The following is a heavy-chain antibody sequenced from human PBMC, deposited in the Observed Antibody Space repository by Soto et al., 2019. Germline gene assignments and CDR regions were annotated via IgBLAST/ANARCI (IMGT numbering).Heavy chain of an antibody. CDR2: VSGSGATT. Sequence: GGSLRLSCAASGFTFSSYAMSWVRQASGKGLDWVSTVSGSGATTYYADSVKGRFSISRDNSKNTLYLQMNSLRAEDTAVYYCAKEGDKYSGYGPFDYWGQGTRVTVSS. CDR3: AKEGDKYSGYGPFDY. CDR1: GFTFSSYA. D-gene: IGHD5-12*01. V-gene: IGHV3-23*01. J-gene: IGHJ4*02.